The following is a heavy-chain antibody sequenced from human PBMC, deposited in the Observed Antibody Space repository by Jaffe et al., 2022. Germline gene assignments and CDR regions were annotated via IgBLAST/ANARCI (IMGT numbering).Heavy chain of an antibody. Sequence: EVQLVESGGGLVQPGGSLRLSCAASGFTFSSYWMHWVRQAPGKGLVWVSRINSDGSSTSYADSVKGRFTISRDNAKNTLYLQMNSLRAEDTAVYYCASGDDPVGPDAFDIWGQGTMVTVSS. V-gene: IGHV3-74*01. CDR1: GFTFSSYW. J-gene: IGHJ3*02. D-gene: IGHD3-10*01. CDR3: ASGDDPVGPDAFDI. CDR2: INSDGSST.